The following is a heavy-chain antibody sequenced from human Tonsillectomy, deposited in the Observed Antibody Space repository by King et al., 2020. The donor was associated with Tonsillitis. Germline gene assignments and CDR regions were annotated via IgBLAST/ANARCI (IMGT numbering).Heavy chain of an antibody. Sequence: LVESGGGLVEPGGSLRLSCAASGFTFSDYYMTWIRQTPGKGLEWISYISVTGRYTNYADSVKGRFTISRDNAKNSVFLQMTSLRVEDTAVYYCATKETPKECFDSGGQGTLVTVTS. J-gene: IGHJ4*02. D-gene: IGHD3-3*01. CDR2: ISVTGRYT. CDR3: ATKETPKECFDS. CDR1: GFTFSDYY. V-gene: IGHV3-11*05.